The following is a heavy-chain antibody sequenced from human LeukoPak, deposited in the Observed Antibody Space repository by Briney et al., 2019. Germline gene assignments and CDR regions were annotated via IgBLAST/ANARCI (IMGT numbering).Heavy chain of an antibody. J-gene: IGHJ6*02. CDR3: ARGGTSYYYGMDV. Sequence: SEALSLTCTGSRGSITGNYWSWIRQPRGKGLECIAYFYYSGCSNYIPSIQSRVTISIDTSKNQFSLKLSSVTAADTAVYYCARGGTSYYYGMDVWGQGTRSPSP. CDR2: FYYSGCS. D-gene: IGHD1-7*01. V-gene: IGHV4-59*01. CDR1: RGSITGNY.